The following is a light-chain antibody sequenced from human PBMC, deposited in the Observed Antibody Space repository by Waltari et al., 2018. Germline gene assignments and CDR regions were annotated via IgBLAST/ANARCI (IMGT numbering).Light chain of an antibody. CDR3: MQATQFPWT. Sequence: DIVMTQTPLSSPVTLGQQASLSCRSSQRLVYSDGNTYLSWLQQRPGQPPRLLISKVSSRFSGVPDRFSGSGAGTDFTLKISRVEPEDVGVYYCMQATQFPWTYGQGTKVEI. CDR1: QRLVYSDGNTY. J-gene: IGKJ1*01. CDR2: KVS. V-gene: IGKV2-24*01.